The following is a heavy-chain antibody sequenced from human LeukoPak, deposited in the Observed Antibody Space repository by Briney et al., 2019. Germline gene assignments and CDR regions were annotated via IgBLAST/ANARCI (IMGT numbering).Heavy chain of an antibody. Sequence: GGSLRLSCAASGFTFSSYAMSWVRQAPGKGLEWVSAISGSGGSTYYADSVKGRFTISRDNSKNTLYLQMNSLRAEDTAVYYCAKAYYDILTGYSAREVFDPWGQGTLVTVSS. J-gene: IGHJ5*02. D-gene: IGHD3-9*01. V-gene: IGHV3-23*01. CDR3: AKAYYDILTGYSAREVFDP. CDR2: ISGSGGST. CDR1: GFTFSSYA.